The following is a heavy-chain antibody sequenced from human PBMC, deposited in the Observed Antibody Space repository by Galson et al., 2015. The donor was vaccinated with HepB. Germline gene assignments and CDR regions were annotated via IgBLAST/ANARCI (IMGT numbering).Heavy chain of an antibody. D-gene: IGHD6-13*01. CDR1: GYTFTGYY. J-gene: IGHJ5*02. CDR2: INPNSGGT. Sequence: SVKVSCKASGYTFTGYYMHWVRQAPGQGLEWMGWINPNSGGTNYAQKFQGRVTMTRDTSISTAYMELSRLRSDDTAVYYCARGGYSSSWGAYNWFDPWGQGTLVTVSS. CDR3: ARGGYSSSWGAYNWFDP. V-gene: IGHV1-2*02.